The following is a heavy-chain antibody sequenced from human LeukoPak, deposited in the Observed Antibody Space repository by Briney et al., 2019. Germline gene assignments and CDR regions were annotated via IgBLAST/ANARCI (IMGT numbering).Heavy chain of an antibody. J-gene: IGHJ3*02. D-gene: IGHD5-24*01. CDR3: ARGGQGDGYSADEAFDI. Sequence: SQTLSLTCAISGDSVSSNSTACNWIRQSPSRGLEWLGRTYYRSKWYSDYAVSVKSRITINPDTSKNQFSLQLNSVTPGDTAVYYCARGGQGDGYSADEAFDIWGQGTMVTVSS. V-gene: IGHV6-1*01. CDR2: TYYRSKWYS. CDR1: GDSVSSNSTA.